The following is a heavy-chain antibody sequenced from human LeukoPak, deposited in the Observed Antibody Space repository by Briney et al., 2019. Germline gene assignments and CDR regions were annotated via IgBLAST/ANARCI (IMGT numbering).Heavy chain of an antibody. V-gene: IGHV3-20*04. J-gene: IGHJ4*02. D-gene: IGHD3-10*02. CDR2: INWNGGST. Sequence: PGGSLRLSCAASGFTFSSYSMNWVRQAPGKGVEWVSGINWNGGSTDYADSVKGRFTISRDNAKNSLYLQMNSLRAEDTALYYCARGRVHFDYWGQGTLVTVSS. CDR3: ARGRVHFDY. CDR1: GFTFSSYS.